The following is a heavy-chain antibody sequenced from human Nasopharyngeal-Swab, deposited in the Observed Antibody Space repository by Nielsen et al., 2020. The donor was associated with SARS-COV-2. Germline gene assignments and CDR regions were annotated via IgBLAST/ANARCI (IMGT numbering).Heavy chain of an antibody. D-gene: IGHD6-13*01. J-gene: IGHJ4*02. V-gene: IGHV3-49*02. CDR2: IRSKAYGGTT. Sequence: WIRQPPGKGMEWVGFIRSKAYGGTTEYAASVKGRFTISRDDSKSIAYLQMNSLKTEDTAVYYCTRGPGKYSSSWYTDYWGRGTLVTVSS. CDR3: TRGPGKYSSSWYTDY.